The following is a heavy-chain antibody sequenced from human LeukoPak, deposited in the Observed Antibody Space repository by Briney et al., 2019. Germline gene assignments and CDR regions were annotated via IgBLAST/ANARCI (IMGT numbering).Heavy chain of an antibody. Sequence: GSLRLSCAASGFTFSNYGMSWVRQPPGKGLEWIGEINHSGSTNYNPSLKSRVTISVDTSKNQFSLKLSSVTAADTAVYYCARRLKSYYYGSGSQYNWFDPWGQGTLVTVSS. CDR3: ARRLKSYYYGSGSQYNWFDP. V-gene: IGHV4-34*01. D-gene: IGHD3-10*01. CDR1: GFTFSNYG. CDR2: INHSGST. J-gene: IGHJ5*02.